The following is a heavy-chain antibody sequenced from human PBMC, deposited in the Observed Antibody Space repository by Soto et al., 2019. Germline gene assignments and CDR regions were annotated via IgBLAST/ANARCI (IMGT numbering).Heavy chain of an antibody. D-gene: IGHD6-19*01. J-gene: IGHJ4*02. CDR3: ARGLGAPYSSGWYARY. Sequence: GALKVSCKSSGATFTSYDINWVRQPAGEGLEWMGWMNPNSGNTGYAQKFQGRVTMTRNTSISTAYMELSSLRSEDTAVYYCARGLGAPYSSGWYARYWGQGTLVTVSS. CDR1: GATFTSYD. CDR2: MNPNSGNT. V-gene: IGHV1-8*01.